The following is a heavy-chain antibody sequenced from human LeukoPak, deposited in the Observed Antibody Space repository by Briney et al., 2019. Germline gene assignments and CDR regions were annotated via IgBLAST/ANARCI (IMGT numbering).Heavy chain of an antibody. CDR1: GFTFSSYA. CDR2: ISYDGSNK. J-gene: IGHJ1*01. V-gene: IGHV3-30-3*01. CDR3: ARDRYCSSTSCYTGGFQH. D-gene: IGHD2-2*02. Sequence: QPGGSLRLSCAASGFTFSSYAMHWVRQAPGKGLEWVAVISYDGSNKYYADSVKGRFTISRDNSKNTLYLQMNSLRAEDTAVYYCARDRYCSSTSCYTGGFQHWGQGTLVTVSS.